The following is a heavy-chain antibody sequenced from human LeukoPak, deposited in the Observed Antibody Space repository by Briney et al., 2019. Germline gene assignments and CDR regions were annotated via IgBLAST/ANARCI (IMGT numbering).Heavy chain of an antibody. Sequence: SQTLSLTCAMPGDSVSSNSAAWNWIRQSPSRGLEWLGRTYYRSKWYHDYAVSVKSRITINPDTSKNQFSLQLNSVTPEDTAVYYCARDRTTPDAFDIWGQGTMVTVSS. V-gene: IGHV6-1*01. D-gene: IGHD4-17*01. CDR2: TYYRSKWYH. CDR1: GDSVSSNSAA. CDR3: ARDRTTPDAFDI. J-gene: IGHJ3*02.